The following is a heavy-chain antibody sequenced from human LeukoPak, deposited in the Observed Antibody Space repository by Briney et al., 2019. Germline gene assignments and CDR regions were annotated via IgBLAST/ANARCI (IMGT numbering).Heavy chain of an antibody. D-gene: IGHD1-26*01. Sequence: GGSLRLSCAASGFTFSSYPMNRVRQAPGKGLEWVSVISGSGGATFYGDSVQGRFTISRDNSRGTLYLQMNSLTAGDTAVYYCGKYLQTTVGANDYWGQGTLVTVSS. V-gene: IGHV3-23*01. CDR2: ISGSGGAT. CDR3: GKYLQTTVGANDY. CDR1: GFTFSSYP. J-gene: IGHJ4*02.